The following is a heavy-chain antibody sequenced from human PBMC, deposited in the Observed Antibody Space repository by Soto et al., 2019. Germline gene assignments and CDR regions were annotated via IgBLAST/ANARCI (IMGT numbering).Heavy chain of an antibody. CDR1: GFTFSSVG. V-gene: IGHV3-23*01. J-gene: IGHJ6*02. CDR2: IGGSGDNA. CDR3: AKGGPAQYYYGVDV. D-gene: IGHD4-4*01. Sequence: PGGSLRLSCAASGFTFSSVGMTWVRQTPGKGLDWVAAIGGSGDNAYYADSVKGRFTISRDNSRSTLYMQMNSLRIEDTAVYYCAKGGPAQYYYGVDVWGQGTTVTVSS.